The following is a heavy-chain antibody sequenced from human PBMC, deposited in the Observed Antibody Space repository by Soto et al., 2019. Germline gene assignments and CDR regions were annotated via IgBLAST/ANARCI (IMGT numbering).Heavy chain of an antibody. V-gene: IGHV3-23*01. D-gene: IGHD2-2*01. CDR3: ATFRFCTSTSCYGREGGF. CDR1: GFTFSSYA. CDR2: MSGSGGYT. J-gene: IGHJ4*02. Sequence: EVQLLESGGGLVQPGGSLRLSCAASGFTFSSYAMSWVRQAPGKGLEWVSTMSGSGGYTYYADSVEGRFAISRDNSKNTLYLQMDDLRAEDTAVYYCATFRFCTSTSCYGREGGFWGQGTLVTVSS.